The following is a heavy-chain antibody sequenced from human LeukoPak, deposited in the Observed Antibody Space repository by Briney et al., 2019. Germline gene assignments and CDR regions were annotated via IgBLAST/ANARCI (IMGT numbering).Heavy chain of an antibody. Sequence: SGGSPRLSCAASGFTFRSYWMSWVRQAPGKGLEWVADIKQDESEKYYVESVKGRFTISRDNAKNSLYLQMNSLRAEDTAVYYCARNGDFWSGYHDYWGQGTLVTVSS. D-gene: IGHD3-3*01. CDR1: GFTFRSYW. V-gene: IGHV3-7*01. CDR3: ARNGDFWSGYHDY. CDR2: IKQDESEK. J-gene: IGHJ4*02.